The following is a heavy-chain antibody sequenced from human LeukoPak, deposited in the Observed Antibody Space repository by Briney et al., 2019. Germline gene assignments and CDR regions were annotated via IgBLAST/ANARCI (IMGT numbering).Heavy chain of an antibody. Sequence: GASVKVSCKASGYTFTGYYMHWVRQAPGQGLEWMGRIIPILGIANYAQKFQGRVTITADKSTSTAYMELSSLRSEDTAVYYCARAGSSGYYWSAFDIWGQGTMVTVSS. CDR3: ARAGSSGYYWSAFDI. CDR2: IIPILGIA. J-gene: IGHJ3*02. D-gene: IGHD3-22*01. CDR1: GYTFTGYY. V-gene: IGHV1-69*04.